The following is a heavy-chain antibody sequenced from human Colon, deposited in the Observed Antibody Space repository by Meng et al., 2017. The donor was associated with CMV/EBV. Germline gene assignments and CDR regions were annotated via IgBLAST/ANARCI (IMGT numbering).Heavy chain of an antibody. CDR2: INRGGSTT. V-gene: IGHV3-48*03. CDR1: GFTFSGFG. Sequence: GGSLRLSCLVSGFTFSGFGMHWVRQAPGKGLEWVSDINRGGSTTHYADSVKGRFVISRDNAQNSLFLQMNSLREEDTAVYYCARRQKGSFDYWGRGTLVTVSS. CDR3: ARRQKGSFDY. J-gene: IGHJ4*02. D-gene: IGHD3-10*01.